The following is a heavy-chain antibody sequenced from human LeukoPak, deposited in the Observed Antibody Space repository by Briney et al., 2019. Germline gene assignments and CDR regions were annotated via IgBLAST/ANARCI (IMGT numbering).Heavy chain of an antibody. CDR1: GFTFSSYA. J-gene: IGHJ4*02. V-gene: IGHV3-23*01. Sequence: GGSLRLSCAAAGFTFSSYAMTWVRQAPGKGLEWVSGLSGGGGSTYYADSVKGRFTISRDNSENTLYLQMNSLRAEDTAVYFCAKVIIGGTMLPFDYWGQGTLVTVSS. D-gene: IGHD1-7*01. CDR3: AKVIIGGTMLPFDY. CDR2: LSGGGGST.